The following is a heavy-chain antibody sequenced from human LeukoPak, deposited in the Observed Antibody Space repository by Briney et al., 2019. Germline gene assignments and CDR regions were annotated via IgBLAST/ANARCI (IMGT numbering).Heavy chain of an antibody. CDR2: ISGSGGST. Sequence: PGGSLRLSCAGSGFTFSSYAMSWVRQAPGKGLEWVSGISGSGGSTNYADSVKGRFTISRDNYKNTLYLQMNNLRAEHTAVYYCASRVVWLGPPPDYWGQGILVTVSS. CDR3: ASRVVWLGPPPDY. CDR1: GFTFSSYA. V-gene: IGHV3-23*01. D-gene: IGHD6-19*01. J-gene: IGHJ4*02.